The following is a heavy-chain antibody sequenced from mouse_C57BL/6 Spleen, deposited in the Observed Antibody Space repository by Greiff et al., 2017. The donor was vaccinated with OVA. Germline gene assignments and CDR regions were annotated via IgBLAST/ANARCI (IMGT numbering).Heavy chain of an antibody. Sequence: QVQLKESGAELVRPGASVKLSCKASGYTFTDYYINWVKQRPGKGLEWIARIYPGSGNTYYNEKFKGKATLTAEKSSSTAYMQLSSLTSEVSAVYSGAKEAYSYGYFGVWGTGTTVTVSS. D-gene: IGHD2-12*01. CDR1: GYTFTDYY. CDR2: IYPGSGNT. CDR3: AKEAYSYGYFGV. J-gene: IGHJ1*03. V-gene: IGHV1-76*01.